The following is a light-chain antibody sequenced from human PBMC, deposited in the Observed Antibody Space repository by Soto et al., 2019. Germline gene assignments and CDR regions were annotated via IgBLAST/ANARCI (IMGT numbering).Light chain of an antibody. J-gene: IGKJ1*01. CDR1: QSISSY. CDR2: AAS. V-gene: IGKV1-39*01. CDR3: QQSYSTPWT. Sequence: DIQMTQSPSSLSASVGDRVTITCRASQSISSYLNWYQHKPGKAPKLLIYAASSLQGGVPSRFSGSGSGTGFTLTISSLQPEDFATYYCQQSYSTPWTFGQGTKVEIK.